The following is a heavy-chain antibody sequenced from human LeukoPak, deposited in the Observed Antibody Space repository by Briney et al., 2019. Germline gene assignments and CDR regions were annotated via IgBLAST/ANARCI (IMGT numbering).Heavy chain of an antibody. CDR2: ISGSGGST. CDR1: GFTFSSYA. CDR3: AKREPTRDYYYYYMDV. V-gene: IGHV3-23*01. J-gene: IGHJ6*03. D-gene: IGHD1-14*01. Sequence: GGPLRLSCAASGFTFSSYAMSWVRQAPGKGLEWVSAISGSGGSTYYADSVKGRFTISRDNSKNTLYLQMNSLRAEDTAVYYCAKREPTRDYYYYYMDVWGKGTTVTVSS.